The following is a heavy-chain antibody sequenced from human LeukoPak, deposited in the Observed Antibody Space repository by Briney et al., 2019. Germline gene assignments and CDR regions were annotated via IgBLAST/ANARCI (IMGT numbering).Heavy chain of an antibody. CDR3: ARESEWLLVADEGFSYFQH. Sequence: GGSLRLSCAASGFTFSSYAMHWVRQAPGKGLEWVAVISYDGSNKYYADSVKGRFTISRDNSKNTLYLQMNSLRAEGTAVYYCARESEWLLVADEGFSYFQHWGQGTLVTVSS. D-gene: IGHD2-8*02. V-gene: IGHV3-30-3*01. CDR2: ISYDGSNK. J-gene: IGHJ1*01. CDR1: GFTFSSYA.